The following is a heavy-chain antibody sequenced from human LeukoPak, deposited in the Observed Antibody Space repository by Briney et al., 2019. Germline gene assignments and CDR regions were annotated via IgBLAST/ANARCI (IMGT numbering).Heavy chain of an antibody. CDR1: GFAFNNYA. CDR2: IGYSGTT. V-gene: IGHV3-23*01. CDR3: AKRCSSTSCPHYYFDY. D-gene: IGHD2-2*01. Sequence: GGSLRLSCTASGFAFNNYAMSWVRQAPGKGLEWVPTIGYSGTTYYADSVKGRFTVSRDKSKNTLYLQMNSLRAEDTAIYYCAKRCSSTSCPHYYFDYWGQGTLVTVSS. J-gene: IGHJ4*02.